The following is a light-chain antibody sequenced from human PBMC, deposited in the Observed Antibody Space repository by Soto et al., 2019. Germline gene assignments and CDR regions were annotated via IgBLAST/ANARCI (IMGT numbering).Light chain of an antibody. CDR3: QQYADWPKT. Sequence: ETVLTQSPGTLSLVSGVSASLSCMASHSVSNNYLAWYQQKPGQAPRLLVSGASTRAAGVPARFSGSGSGTEFTLTISSLQSEDFAVYFCQQYADWPKTFGQGTKVDI. CDR2: GAS. V-gene: IGKV3-15*01. CDR1: HSVSNN. J-gene: IGKJ1*01.